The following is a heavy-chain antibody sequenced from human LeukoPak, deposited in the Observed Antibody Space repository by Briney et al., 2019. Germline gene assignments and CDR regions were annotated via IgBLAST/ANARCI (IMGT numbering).Heavy chain of an antibody. V-gene: IGHV4-61*02. CDR1: GGSISSSSSY. D-gene: IGHD6-19*01. CDR2: IYTSGST. J-gene: IGHJ4*02. CDR3: AGRIAVAGFDY. Sequence: PSETLSLTCTVSGGSISSSSSYWSWIRQPAGKGLEWIGRIYTSGSTNYNPSLKSRVTISVDTSKTLFSLKLTSVTAADTAVYYCAGRIAVAGFDYWGQGTLVTVSS.